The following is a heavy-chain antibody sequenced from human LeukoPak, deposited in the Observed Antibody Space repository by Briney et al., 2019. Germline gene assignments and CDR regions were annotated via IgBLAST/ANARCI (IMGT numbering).Heavy chain of an antibody. CDR1: GGSLHNHF. J-gene: IGHJ5*02. CDR2: VGDGEAT. D-gene: IGHD3-10*01. Sequence: SETLSLTCAVYGGSLHNHFWSWIRLSPGKGLEWIGEVGDGEATNFNPSLKTRVAISTDRPKNQVSLKLKSVTDADTAIYYCARGGRQWYGERRNWFDPWGQGTQVTVFS. CDR3: ARGGRQWYGERRNWFDP. V-gene: IGHV4-34*01.